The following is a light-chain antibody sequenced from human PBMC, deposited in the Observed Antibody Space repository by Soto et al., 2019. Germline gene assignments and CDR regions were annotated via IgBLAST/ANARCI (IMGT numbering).Light chain of an antibody. CDR1: QSISSY. J-gene: IGKJ1*01. Sequence: DIQMTQSPSSLSASVGDRVTITCRASQSISSYLNWYQQKPGKAPKLLIYAASTLQSGVPSRFSGSGSGTDFTLTISCLQSDDFATYYCQQYYSYPWTFGQGTKVDI. CDR3: QQYYSYPWT. V-gene: IGKV1-39*01. CDR2: AAS.